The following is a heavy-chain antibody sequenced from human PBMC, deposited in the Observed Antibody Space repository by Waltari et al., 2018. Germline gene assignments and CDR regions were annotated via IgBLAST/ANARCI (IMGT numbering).Heavy chain of an antibody. D-gene: IGHD1-1*01. Sequence: QVQLQESGPGLVKPSETLSLTCTISDDSFNDYYWCWIRQPPGKGLEWLGYIHYSGSTDSSPSFNSRVTMSIDTSKNQFSLNLSSVSAADTAVYYCARDAATGYFDSWGQGTLVTVSS. CDR2: IHYSGST. CDR3: ARDAATGYFDS. CDR1: DDSFNDYY. V-gene: IGHV4-59*01. J-gene: IGHJ4*02.